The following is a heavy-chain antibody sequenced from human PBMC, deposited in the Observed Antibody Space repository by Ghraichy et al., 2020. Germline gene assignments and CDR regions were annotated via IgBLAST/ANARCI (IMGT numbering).Heavy chain of an antibody. D-gene: IGHD3-22*01. CDR2: IIPIFGIA. J-gene: IGHJ4*02. V-gene: IGHV1-69*10. Sequence: SVKVLCKASGGTFSSYAISWVRQAPGQGLEWMGGIIPIFGIANYAQKFQGRVTITADKSTSTAYMELSSLRSEDTAVYYCARGYYDSSGYYYFFDYWGQGTLVTVSS. CDR3: ARGYYDSSGYYYFFDY. CDR1: GGTFSSYA.